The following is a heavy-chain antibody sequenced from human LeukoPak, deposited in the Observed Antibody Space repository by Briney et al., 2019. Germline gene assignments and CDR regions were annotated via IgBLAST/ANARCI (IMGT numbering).Heavy chain of an antibody. V-gene: IGHV1-69*13. CDR3: ASCDSSGCHFDY. CDR1: GGTFSSYA. D-gene: IGHD3-22*01. J-gene: IGHJ4*02. CDR2: IIPIFGTA. Sequence: ASVKVSCKASGGTFSSYAISWVRQAPGQGLEWMGGIIPIFGTANYAQKFQGRVTITADESTSTAYMELSGLRSEDTAVYYCASCDSSGCHFDYWGQGTLVTVSS.